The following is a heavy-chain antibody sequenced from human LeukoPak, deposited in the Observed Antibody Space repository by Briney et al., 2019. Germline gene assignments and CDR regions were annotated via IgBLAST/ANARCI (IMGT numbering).Heavy chain of an antibody. CDR2: IIPIFGTA. CDR3: ARGYSSSRYYFDY. V-gene: IGHV1-69*06. Sequence: SVKVSCKASGYTFTSYGINWVRQAPGQGLEWMGGIIPIFGTANYAQKFQGRVTITADKSTSTVYMELSSLRSEDTAVYYCARGYSSSRYYFDYWGQGTLVTVSS. CDR1: GYTFTSYG. J-gene: IGHJ4*02. D-gene: IGHD6-13*01.